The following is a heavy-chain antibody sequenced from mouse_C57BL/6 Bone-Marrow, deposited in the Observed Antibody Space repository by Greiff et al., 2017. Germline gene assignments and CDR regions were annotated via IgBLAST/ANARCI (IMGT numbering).Heavy chain of an antibody. CDR2: ISSGGSYT. V-gene: IGHV5-6*01. D-gene: IGHD1-1*01. Sequence: EVHLVESGGDLVKPGGSLKLSCAASGFTFSSYGMSWVRQTPGTRLEWVATISSGGSYTYYPDSVKGRFTISRDNAKNALYLQMSSLKSEDTAMDYCARRGGTVVAPYAMDYWGQGTSVTVSS. CDR1: GFTFSSYG. CDR3: ARRGGTVVAPYAMDY. J-gene: IGHJ4*01.